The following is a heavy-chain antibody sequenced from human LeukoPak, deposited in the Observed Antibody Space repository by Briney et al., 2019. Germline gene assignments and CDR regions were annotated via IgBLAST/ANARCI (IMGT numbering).Heavy chain of an antibody. CDR3: ARRYCSGGNCYGYFDY. D-gene: IGHD2-15*01. V-gene: IGHV3-74*01. Sequence: GGSLRLSCAASGFTFSNYWMYWVRQAPGEGLVWVSRINSDGSSTTCSDSVKGRFTISRDNAKNTLYLQMNSLRGEDTAVYYCARRYCSGGNCYGYFDYWGQGTLVTVPS. CDR1: GFTFSNYW. J-gene: IGHJ4*02. CDR2: INSDGSST.